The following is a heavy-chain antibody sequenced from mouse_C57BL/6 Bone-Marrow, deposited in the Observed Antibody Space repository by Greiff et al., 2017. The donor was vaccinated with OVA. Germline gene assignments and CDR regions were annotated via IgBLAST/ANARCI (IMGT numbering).Heavy chain of an antibody. CDR2: ISYSGST. CDR1: GYSITSDY. J-gene: IGHJ2*01. V-gene: IGHV3-8*01. CDR3: ARWLLREGYYVDY. D-gene: IGHD2-3*01. Sequence: EVKLMESGPGLAKPSQTLSLTCSVTGYSITSDYWNWIRKFPGNKLEYMGYISYSGSTYYNPSLKSRISITTDTAKNQYYLQLNSVTTEDTAAYYCARWLLREGYYVDYWGQGTTLTVSS.